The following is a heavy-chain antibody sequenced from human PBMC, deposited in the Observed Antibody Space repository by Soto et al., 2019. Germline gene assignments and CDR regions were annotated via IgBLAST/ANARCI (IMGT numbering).Heavy chain of an antibody. J-gene: IGHJ3*01. D-gene: IGHD2-8*01. V-gene: IGHV3-23*01. Sequence: EVQLLESGGGLVRPGGSLRLSCAASGFTFYNYAMNWVRQAPGKGLEWVSTISGGGDGTYYADSVKGRFTISRHNSRNTVYLQMLSLRAEDTAVYYYAKKGLGSLATYCTTGDCHYAFDVWGQGTLVTVSS. CDR3: AKKGLGSLATYCTTGDCHYAFDV. CDR1: GFTFYNYA. CDR2: ISGGGDGT.